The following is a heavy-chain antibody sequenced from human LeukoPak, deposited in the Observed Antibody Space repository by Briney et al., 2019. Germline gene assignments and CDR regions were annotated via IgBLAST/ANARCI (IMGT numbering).Heavy chain of an antibody. CDR1: GYTFTGYY. CDR2: INPNSGGT. CDR3: ARGPSTGIVGVISAFDI. J-gene: IGHJ3*02. V-gene: IGHV1-2*02. D-gene: IGHD1-26*01. Sequence: ASVKVSCKASGYTFTGYYMHWVRQAPGQGLEWMGWINPNSGGTNYAQKFQGRVTMTRDTSISTAYMELSRLRSDDTAVYYCARGPSTGIVGVISAFDIWGQGTMVTVSS.